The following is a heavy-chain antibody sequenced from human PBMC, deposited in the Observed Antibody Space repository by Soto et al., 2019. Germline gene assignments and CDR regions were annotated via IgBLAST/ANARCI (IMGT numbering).Heavy chain of an antibody. CDR3: ARAGGSSWYEDYYYGMDV. Sequence: GASVKVSCKASGYTFTGYYMHWVRQAPGQGLEWMGWINPNSGGTNYAQKFQGRVTMTRDTSISTAYMELSRLRSDDTAVYYCARAGGSSWYEDYYYGMDVWGQGTTVTVSS. CDR2: INPNSGGT. D-gene: IGHD6-13*01. J-gene: IGHJ6*02. CDR1: GYTFTGYY. V-gene: IGHV1-2*02.